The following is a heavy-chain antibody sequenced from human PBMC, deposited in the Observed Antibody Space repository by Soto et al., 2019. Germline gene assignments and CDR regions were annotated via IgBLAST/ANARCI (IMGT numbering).Heavy chain of an antibody. CDR2: IYYSGST. D-gene: IGHD5-12*01. V-gene: IGHV4-59*01. CDR1: GGSISSYY. J-gene: IGHJ6*02. Sequence: QVQLQESGPGLVKPSETLSLTCTVSGGSISSYYWSWIRQPPGKGLEWIGYIYYSGSTNYNPSLKSRVTISVDTSKNQFSLKLSSVTAADTAVYYCAREGRYSGYDLWGYYYYGMDVWGQGTTVTVSS. CDR3: AREGRYSGYDLWGYYYYGMDV.